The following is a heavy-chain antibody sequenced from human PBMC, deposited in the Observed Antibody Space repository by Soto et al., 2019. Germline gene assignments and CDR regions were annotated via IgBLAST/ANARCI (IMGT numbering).Heavy chain of an antibody. V-gene: IGHV3-33*01. J-gene: IGHJ6*02. Sequence: SLRLSCAAYGFTFSNAYMNWVRQAPGKGLEWVAVIWYDGSNKYYADSVKGRFTISRDNSKNTLYLQMNSLRAEDTAVYYCARVLQWLVPHVMDVWGQGTTVTVSS. CDR3: ARVLQWLVPHVMDV. CDR2: IWYDGSNK. CDR1: GFTFSNAY. D-gene: IGHD6-19*01.